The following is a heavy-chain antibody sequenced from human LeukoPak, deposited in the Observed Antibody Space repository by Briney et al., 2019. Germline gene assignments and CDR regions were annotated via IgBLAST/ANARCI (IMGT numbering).Heavy chain of an antibody. J-gene: IGHJ4*02. CDR2: IYSGGST. CDR3: ARESTYYYDTRRGWFDY. Sequence: GGSLRLSCAASGFTVSNHFMSWVRQAPGKGLEWVSIIYSGGSTYYADSVKGRFTISRDNSKNTLYLQMNSLRAEDTAVYYCARESTYYYDTRRGWFDYWGQGTLVTVSS. CDR1: GFTVSNHF. D-gene: IGHD3-22*01. V-gene: IGHV3-53*01.